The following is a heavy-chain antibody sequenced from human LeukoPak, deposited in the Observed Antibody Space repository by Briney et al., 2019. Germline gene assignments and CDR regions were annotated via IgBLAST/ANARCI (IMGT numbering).Heavy chain of an antibody. Sequence: GGSLRLSCVVSGFIFSNYGMHWVRQAPGKGLEWVAFIRYDGKTEHYADSVKGRLTVSRDTSKNTLYLQVNSLGVEDTAVYYCVRDGMVTEPINYWGQGTLVTVSS. CDR3: VRDGMVTEPINY. CDR2: IRYDGKTE. V-gene: IGHV3-30*02. D-gene: IGHD2-21*02. J-gene: IGHJ4*02. CDR1: GFIFSNYG.